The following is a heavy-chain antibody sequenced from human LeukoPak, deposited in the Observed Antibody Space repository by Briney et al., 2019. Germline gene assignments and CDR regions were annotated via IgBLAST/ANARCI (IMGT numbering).Heavy chain of an antibody. D-gene: IGHD2-2*01. CDR1: EFTFNNHD. CDR2: ISYDGRNK. Sequence: AGGSLRLSCAASEFTFNNHDMHWVRQAPGKGLEWVAAISYDGRNKYYADSVKGRFTISRDNSKNTLNLQMNSLRTEDTAVYYCAKDRSCTGSSCNVGSWGQGTMVTVSS. CDR3: AKDRSCTGSSCNVGS. J-gene: IGHJ3*01. V-gene: IGHV3-30*18.